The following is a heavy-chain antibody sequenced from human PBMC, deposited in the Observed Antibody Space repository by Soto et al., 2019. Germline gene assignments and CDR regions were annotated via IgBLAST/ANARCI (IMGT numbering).Heavy chain of an antibody. CDR1: GGSISSYY. J-gene: IGHJ5*02. V-gene: IGHV4-59*01. CDR2: IYYSGST. Sequence: QVQLQESGPGLVKPSETLSLTCTVSGGSISSYYWSWIRQPPGKGLEWIGYIYYSGSTNYNPSLKSRVTISVDTSKNQFSLKLSSVTAADTAVYYCARDRREYYDILTGYSKNWFDPWGQGTLVTVSS. D-gene: IGHD3-9*01. CDR3: ARDRREYYDILTGYSKNWFDP.